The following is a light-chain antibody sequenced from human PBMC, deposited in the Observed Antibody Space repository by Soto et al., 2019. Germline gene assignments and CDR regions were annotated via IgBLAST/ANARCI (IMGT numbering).Light chain of an antibody. V-gene: IGLV1-44*01. J-gene: IGLJ1*01. CDR1: SSNIGSNT. Sequence: QSVLTQPXSXSXXPXXXVTIXCSGSSSNIGSNTVNWYQQLPGTAPKLLIYSNNQRPSGVPDRFSGSKSGTSASLAISGLQSEDEADYYCAAWDDSLNGYVLGTGTKVTVL. CDR3: AAWDDSLNGYV. CDR2: SNN.